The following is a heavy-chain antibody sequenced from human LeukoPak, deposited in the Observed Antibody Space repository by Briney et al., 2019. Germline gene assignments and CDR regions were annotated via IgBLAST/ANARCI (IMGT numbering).Heavy chain of an antibody. D-gene: IGHD3-16*01. V-gene: IGHV3-74*01. CDR1: GFTFSSYW. Sequence: GGSLRLSCAASGFTFSSYWMHWVRQAPGKGLVWVSRIHLDGTITNYADSVRGRFTISRDNAKNTLYLQKNSLRAEDTAVYYCARGGSPSDYWGQGTLVTVSS. J-gene: IGHJ4*02. CDR2: IHLDGTIT. CDR3: ARGGSPSDY.